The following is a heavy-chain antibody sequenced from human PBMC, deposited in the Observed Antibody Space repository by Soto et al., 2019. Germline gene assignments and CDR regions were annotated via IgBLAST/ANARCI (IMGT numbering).Heavy chain of an antibody. V-gene: IGHV4-34*01. CDR2: INHSGST. J-gene: IGHJ5*02. CDR3: ARCSELTTVTTGVRCWFDP. Sequence: QVQLQQWGAGLLKPSETLSLTCAVYGGSFSGYYWSWIRQPPGKGLEWIGEINHSGSTNYNPSLKSRVTISVDTSKNQFSLKLSSVTAADTAVYYCARCSELTTVTTGVRCWFDPWGQGTLVTVSS. CDR1: GGSFSGYY. D-gene: IGHD4-17*01.